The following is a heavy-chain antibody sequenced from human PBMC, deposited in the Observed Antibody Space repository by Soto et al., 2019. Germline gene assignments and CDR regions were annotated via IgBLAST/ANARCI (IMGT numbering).Heavy chain of an antibody. V-gene: IGHV4-4*02. CDR2: IHYSGIT. CDR1: GASISTSYW. Sequence: QVQLQESGPGLVKPSETLSLTCAVSGASISTSYWWSWVRQSPGKGLEWIGEIHYSGITNYNPSRKXXVXIXXDKSKNQFSLNLNSVTAADTAMYYCTRALSKSLDYWGQGTLVTVSS. J-gene: IGHJ4*02. CDR3: TRALSKSLDY.